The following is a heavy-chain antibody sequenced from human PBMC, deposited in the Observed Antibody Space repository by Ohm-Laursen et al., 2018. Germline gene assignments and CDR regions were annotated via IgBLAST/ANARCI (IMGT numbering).Heavy chain of an antibody. CDR2: MYYSGNT. Sequence: SETLSLTWIVSGGSISSSSYYWGWIRQPPGKGLEWIGGMYYSGNTYYNPSLKSRVTIAVDTSKNHFSLKLSSVTAADTSVYYCATSNNWYYFDYWGQGTLVTVSS. CDR3: ATSNNWYYFDY. D-gene: IGHD6-13*01. CDR1: GGSISSSSYY. J-gene: IGHJ4*02. V-gene: IGHV4-39*01.